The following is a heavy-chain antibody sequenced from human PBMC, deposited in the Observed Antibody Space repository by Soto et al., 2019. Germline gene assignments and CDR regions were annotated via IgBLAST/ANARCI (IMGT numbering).Heavy chain of an antibody. J-gene: IGHJ6*02. CDR1: GYTFTSYG. CDR3: ARSRRDYYGMDV. V-gene: IGHV1-2*04. CDR2: INPNNGST. Sequence: ASVKVSCKASGYTFTSYGISWVRQAPGQGLEWMGWINPNNGSTNYAQKLQGWVTMTRDTSISTAYMELSRLRSDDTAVYYCARSRRDYYGMDVWGQGTTVTVSS.